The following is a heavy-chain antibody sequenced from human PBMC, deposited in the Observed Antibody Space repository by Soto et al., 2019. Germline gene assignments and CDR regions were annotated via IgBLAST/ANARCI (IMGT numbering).Heavy chain of an antibody. CDR1: GDTISTGGYT. CDR2: TYHSGNP. Sequence: SETLSLTCDVSGDTISTGGYTWAWIRQPPGKALEWIGHTYHSGNPYYNPSLKSRVIISVDRSKNQFSLKLSSVTAADTAVYYCARRERAAGTDWWFDPRGQGTLVTV. J-gene: IGHJ5*02. V-gene: IGHV4-30-2*01. CDR3: ARRERAAGTDWWFDP. D-gene: IGHD6-13*01.